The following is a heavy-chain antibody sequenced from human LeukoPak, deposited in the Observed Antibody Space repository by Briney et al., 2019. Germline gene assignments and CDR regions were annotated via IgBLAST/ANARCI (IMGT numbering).Heavy chain of an antibody. CDR2: ISSSSSTI. J-gene: IGHJ6*03. CDR1: GFTFSSYS. V-gene: IGHV3-48*01. Sequence: PGGSLRLSCAASGFTFSSYSMNWVRQAPGKGLEWVSYISSSSSTIYYADSVKGRFTISRDNAKNSLYLQMNSLRAEDTAVYYCARDRVWGSLYYYYYMDVWGKGTTVTVSS. CDR3: ARDRVWGSLYYYYYMDV. D-gene: IGHD7-27*01.